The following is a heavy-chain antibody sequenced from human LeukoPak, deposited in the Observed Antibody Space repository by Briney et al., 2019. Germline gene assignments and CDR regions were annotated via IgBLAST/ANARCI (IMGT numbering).Heavy chain of an antibody. D-gene: IGHD3-10*01. CDR1: GGTFSSYA. J-gene: IGHJ6*03. CDR3: ARGSSSFYHYYMDD. CDR2: MYPNSGNS. V-gene: IGHV1-8*03. Sequence: ASVKVSCKASGGTFSSYAISWVRQAPGQGLEWMGWMYPNSGNSVYAQKFQGRVTFTRNTSVNTAYMELSSLRSEDTAVYYCARGSSSFYHYYMDDWGKGTTVTVSS.